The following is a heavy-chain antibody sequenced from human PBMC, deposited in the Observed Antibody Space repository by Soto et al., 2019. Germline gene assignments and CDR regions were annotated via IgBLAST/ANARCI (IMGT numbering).Heavy chain of an antibody. CDR2: IKQDGSEK. J-gene: IGHJ4*02. V-gene: IGHV3-7*03. Sequence: GGYLGLSCSASVFTFSRYWMSWVRQAPGKGLEWVANIKQDGSEKFYVDSVKGRFTISRDNTNNSLYLQMHSLRAEDTAVYYCARDVACPSSTRCCYFDHWGQGTLGTVSP. CDR1: VFTFSRYW. CDR3: ARDVACPSSTRCCYFDH. D-gene: IGHD2-2*01.